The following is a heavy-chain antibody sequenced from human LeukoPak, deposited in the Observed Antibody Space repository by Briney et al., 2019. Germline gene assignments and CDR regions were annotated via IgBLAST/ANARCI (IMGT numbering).Heavy chain of an antibody. D-gene: IGHD3-10*01. CDR1: GFTFSSYW. V-gene: IGHV3-74*01. CDR3: ARPYGSGRNGMDV. Sequence: GGSLRLSCAASGFTFSSYWMHWVRQAPGKGLVWVSRINTDGSSTSYADSVKGRFTISRDNSKNTLYLQMNSLRAEDTAVYYCARPYGSGRNGMDVWGQGTTVTVSS. J-gene: IGHJ6*02. CDR2: INTDGSST.